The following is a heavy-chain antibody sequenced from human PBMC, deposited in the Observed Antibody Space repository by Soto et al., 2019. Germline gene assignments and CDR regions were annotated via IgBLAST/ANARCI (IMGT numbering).Heavy chain of an antibody. Sequence: PGGSLRLSCAASGFTFSSYGMHWVRQAPGKGLEWVAVIWYDGSNKYYADSVKGRFTISRDNSKNTLYLQMNSLRAEDTAVYYCARGISPEGCSGGSCYYNYYYYGMDVWGQGTTVTVSS. CDR1: GFTFSSYG. CDR2: IWYDGSNK. CDR3: ARGISPEGCSGGSCYYNYYYYGMDV. D-gene: IGHD2-15*01. V-gene: IGHV3-33*01. J-gene: IGHJ6*02.